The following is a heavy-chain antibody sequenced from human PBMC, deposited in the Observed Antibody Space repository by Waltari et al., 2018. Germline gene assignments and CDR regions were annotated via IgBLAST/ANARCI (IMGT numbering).Heavy chain of an antibody. D-gene: IGHD2-15*01. CDR2: IKQDGSDT. Sequence: EVKLVESGGGLVQPGGSLRLSCAVSGFTFSSSWMSWVRQAPGRGMEWLANIKQDGSDTYYVDSLRGLFTISRDNAKTSLYLQMTSLRGEDTAVYYCVKGGGSFDSWGQGTLVTVSS. CDR1: GFTFSSSW. J-gene: IGHJ4*02. CDR3: VKGGGSFDS. V-gene: IGHV3-7*01.